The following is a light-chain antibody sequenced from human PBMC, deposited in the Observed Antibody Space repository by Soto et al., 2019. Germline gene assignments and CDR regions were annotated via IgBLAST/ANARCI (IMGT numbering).Light chain of an antibody. CDR2: DAV. CDR1: KSVTGTN. V-gene: IGKV3-20*01. CDR3: HQYGSSLGT. Sequence: PGEGATLSCRASKSVTGTNLAWYQQRAGQAPRLLIYDAVRRATGIPDRFSGSGSGTDFTLTISRLEPEDFAVYYCHQYGSSLGTFGQGTKVEV. J-gene: IGKJ2*01.